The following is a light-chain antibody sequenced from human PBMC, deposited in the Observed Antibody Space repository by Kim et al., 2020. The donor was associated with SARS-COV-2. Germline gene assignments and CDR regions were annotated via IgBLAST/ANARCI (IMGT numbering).Light chain of an antibody. CDR1: EIVSNF. V-gene: IGKV3-11*01. Sequence: PGKRAALSCRASEIVSNFLGGYKRNPGQAPRLLIYDAANNATSIPARSSGSGSEPDFTLTISNLEPEDFTVYYCQQRKNWPPALTFGGGTRVDIK. CDR2: DAA. CDR3: QQRKNWPPALT. J-gene: IGKJ4*01.